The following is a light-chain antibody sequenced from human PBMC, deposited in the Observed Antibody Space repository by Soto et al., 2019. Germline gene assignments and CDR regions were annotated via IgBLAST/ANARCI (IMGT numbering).Light chain of an antibody. CDR3: QQYHSYSYT. CDR2: KAY. J-gene: IGKJ2*01. Sequence: DIQMTQSPSTLSASVGDSVTITCRASQSISSWLAWYQQKPGKAPRLLIYKAYSLESGVPSRFSGSGSGTEFTLTISSLQPDDFATYYCQQYHSYSYTFGQGTKLEI. CDR1: QSISSW. V-gene: IGKV1-5*03.